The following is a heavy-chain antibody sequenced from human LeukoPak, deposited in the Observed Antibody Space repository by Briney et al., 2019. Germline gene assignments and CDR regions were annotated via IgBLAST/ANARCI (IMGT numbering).Heavy chain of an antibody. D-gene: IGHD4-23*01. V-gene: IGHV5-51*01. CDR3: ARQLDYGGFGAFGI. CDR2: VYPGDSDT. Sequence: GESLKISCKGSGYSFTNYWIHWVRQMPGKGLEWMGNVYPGDSDTRYSPSFQGQVTISADKSITTTYLQWNSLKASDTAIYYCARQLDYGGFGAFGIWGQGTMVTVSS. CDR1: GYSFTNYW. J-gene: IGHJ3*02.